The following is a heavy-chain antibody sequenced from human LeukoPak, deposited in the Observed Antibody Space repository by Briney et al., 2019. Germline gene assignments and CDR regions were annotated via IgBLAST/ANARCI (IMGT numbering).Heavy chain of an antibody. CDR2: IHSSGYT. D-gene: IGHD6-19*01. CDR1: GGSISDHR. V-gene: IGHV4-4*07. Sequence: SETLSLTCTVSGGSISDHRWTWIRQPAGKGLEWIGRIHSSGYTDYNPSLRSRVTMSVDTSKNHLSLKLSSVTAADTAVYYCARVGPQGSGWHPFDYWGQGTLVTVSS. J-gene: IGHJ4*02. CDR3: ARVGPQGSGWHPFDY.